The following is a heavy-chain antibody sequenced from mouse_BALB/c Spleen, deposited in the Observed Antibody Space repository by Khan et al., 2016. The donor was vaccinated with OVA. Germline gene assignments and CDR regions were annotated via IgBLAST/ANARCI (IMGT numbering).Heavy chain of an antibody. J-gene: IGHJ1*01. Sequence: VQLKESGPDLVKPGASVKISCKASGYSFTGYYIHWVKQSHGKSLEWIGRVNPNNGGTSYNQKFKGKAILTVDKSSNTAYMEHRSLTSEDSAVYSCAIYHGYFDVWGAGTTVTVSS. CDR3: AIYHGYFDV. V-gene: IGHV1-26*01. CDR2: VNPNNGGT. CDR1: GYSFTGYY.